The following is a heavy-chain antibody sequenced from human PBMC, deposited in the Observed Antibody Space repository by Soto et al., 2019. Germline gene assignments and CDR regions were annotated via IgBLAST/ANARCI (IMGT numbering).Heavy chain of an antibody. CDR3: ARVLNLARTGAFDI. V-gene: IGHV3-21*01. J-gene: IGHJ3*02. CDR2: ISSSSSYI. Sequence: GGSLRLSCAASGFTFSSYSMNWVRQAPGKGLEWVSSISSSSSYIYYADSVKGRFTISRDNAKNSLYLQMNSLRAEDTAVYYCARVLNLARTGAFDIWGQGTMVTVSS. CDR1: GFTFSSYS.